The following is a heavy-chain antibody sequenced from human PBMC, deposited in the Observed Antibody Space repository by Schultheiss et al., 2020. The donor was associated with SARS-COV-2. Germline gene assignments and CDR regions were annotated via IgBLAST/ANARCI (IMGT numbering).Heavy chain of an antibody. CDR2: IKSKTDGGTT. V-gene: IGHV3-15*01. D-gene: IGHD3-16*01. J-gene: IGHJ4*02. CDR1: GFTFSNYA. CDR3: TTDLQAYVWGNI. Sequence: GGSLRLSCAASGFTFSNYAMSWVRQAPGKGLEWVGRIKSKTDGGTTDYAAPVKGRFTISRDDSKNTLYLQMNSLKTEDTAVYYCTTDLQAYVWGNIWGQGTLVTVSS.